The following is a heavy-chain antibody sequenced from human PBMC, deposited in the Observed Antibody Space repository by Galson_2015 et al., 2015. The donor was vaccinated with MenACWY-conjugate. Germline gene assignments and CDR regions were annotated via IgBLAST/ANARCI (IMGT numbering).Heavy chain of an antibody. CDR1: GYTFTFYD. J-gene: IGHJ4*02. D-gene: IGHD3-16*01. CDR3: ARVTGGRFDL. CDR2: MNPNSG. Sequence: SVRVSCKASGYTFTFYDMSWVRQTTGQGLECLGWMNPNSGNTSITTAYMELSSLSSEDTAVYFCARVTGGRFDLWGQGTLVTVSP. V-gene: IGHV1-8*01.